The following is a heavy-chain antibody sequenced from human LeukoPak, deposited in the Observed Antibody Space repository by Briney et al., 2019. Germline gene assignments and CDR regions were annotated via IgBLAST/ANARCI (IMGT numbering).Heavy chain of an antibody. D-gene: IGHD3-9*01. J-gene: IGHJ4*02. Sequence: ASETLSLTCTVSGGSVSSTEFYWGWIRQPPGKGLQWIGNIYYTGSTYYNPSLNSRVTMSVDMSQNQFSLKMTSVTAADTAVYHCARLSKGRYFDYIFDYWGQGTLVTVSS. CDR1: GGSVSSTEFY. V-gene: IGHV4-39*01. CDR3: ARLSKGRYFDYIFDY. CDR2: IYYTGST.